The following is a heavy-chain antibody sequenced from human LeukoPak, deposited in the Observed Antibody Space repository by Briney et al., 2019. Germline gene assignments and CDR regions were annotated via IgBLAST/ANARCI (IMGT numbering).Heavy chain of an antibody. CDR1: GFTFDDYG. V-gene: IGHV3-23*01. D-gene: IGHD3-3*01. J-gene: IGHJ4*02. CDR3: AKVTYYDFWSGYYFDY. CDR2: ISGSGGST. Sequence: GGSLRLSCAASGFTFDDYGMSWVRQAPGKGLEWVSAISGSGGSTYYADSVKGRFTISRDNSKNTLYLQMNSLRAEDTAVYYCAKVTYYDFWSGYYFDYWGQGTLVTVSS.